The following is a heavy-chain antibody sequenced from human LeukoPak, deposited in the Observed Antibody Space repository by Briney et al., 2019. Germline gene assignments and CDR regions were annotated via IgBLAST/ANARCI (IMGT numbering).Heavy chain of an antibody. Sequence: YYWXWIRQPPXKGLEWIGEINHSGSTNYNPSLKSRVTISVDTSKNQFSLKLSSVTAADTAVYYCARGRSDYYDSSGHGRYFDYWGQGTLVTVSS. J-gene: IGHJ4*02. CDR2: INHSGST. CDR3: ARGRSDYYDSSGHGRYFDY. V-gene: IGHV4-34*01. D-gene: IGHD3-22*01. CDR1: YY.